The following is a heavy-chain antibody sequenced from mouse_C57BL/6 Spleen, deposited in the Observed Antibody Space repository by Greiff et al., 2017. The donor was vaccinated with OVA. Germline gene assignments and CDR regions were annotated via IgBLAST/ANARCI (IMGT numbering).Heavy chain of an antibody. D-gene: IGHD1-1*01. V-gene: IGHV3-6*01. J-gene: IGHJ3*01. CDR1: GYSITSGYY. CDR2: ISYDGSN. CDR3: ARDYYYGGFAY. Sequence: EVQLVESGPGLVKPSQSLSLTCSVTGYSITSGYYWNWIRQFPGNKLEWMGYISYDGSNNYNPSLKNRISITRDTSKNQFFLKLNSVTTEDTATYYCARDYYYGGFAYWGQGTLVTVSA.